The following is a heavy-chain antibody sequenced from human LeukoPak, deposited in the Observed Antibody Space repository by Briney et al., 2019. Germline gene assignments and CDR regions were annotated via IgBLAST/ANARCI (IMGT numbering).Heavy chain of an antibody. J-gene: IGHJ6*02. CDR1: GYTFTSYY. Sequence: GASVKVSCKASGYTFTSYYMHWVRQAPGQGLEWMGIINPSGGSTSYAQKFQGRVTMTRDTSTSTVYMELSSLRSEDTAVYYCAGDGGFGELFGYYYYGMDVWGQGTTVTVSS. CDR3: AGDGGFGELFGYYYYGMDV. V-gene: IGHV1-46*01. D-gene: IGHD3-10*01. CDR2: INPSGGST.